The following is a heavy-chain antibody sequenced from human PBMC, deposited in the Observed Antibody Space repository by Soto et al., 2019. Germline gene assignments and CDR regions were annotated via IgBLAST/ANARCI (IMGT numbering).Heavy chain of an antibody. CDR3: ARRRTVVVAGTSDYYFDY. V-gene: IGHV5-51*03. Sequence: NPVESLKISCKTFGYRFTSYWFGWVRQVPGKGLEWMGVIYPDDSDTRYSPTFQGQVTISADKSTSTAYLQLRSLKASDTAMYYCARRRTVVVAGTSDYYFDYWGQGTRVTVSS. J-gene: IGHJ4*02. CDR1: GYRFTSYW. CDR2: IYPDDSDT. D-gene: IGHD2-21*01.